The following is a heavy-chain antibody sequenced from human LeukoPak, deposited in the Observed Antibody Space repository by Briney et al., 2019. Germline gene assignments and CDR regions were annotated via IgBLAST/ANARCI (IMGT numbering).Heavy chain of an antibody. Sequence: GGSLRLSCAASGFTFSSYAMSWVRQAPGKGLEWVSAISSSGGSTYYADSVKGRFTISRDNSKNTLYLQMNSLRAEDTAVYYCAKGYSYGLRDAVGYWGQGTLVTVSS. CDR1: GFTFSSYA. D-gene: IGHD5-18*01. CDR3: AKGYSYGLRDAVGY. V-gene: IGHV3-23*01. J-gene: IGHJ4*02. CDR2: ISSSGGST.